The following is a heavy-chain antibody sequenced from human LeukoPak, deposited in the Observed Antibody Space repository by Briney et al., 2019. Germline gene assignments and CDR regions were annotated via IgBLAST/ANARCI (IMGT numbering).Heavy chain of an antibody. CDR2: IIPAFRTT. D-gene: IGHD1-26*01. J-gene: IGHJ4*02. CDR3: ARSGSKSWGYFES. CDR1: GGTFSSYV. Sequence: ASVKVSCKASGGTFSSYVISWVRQVPGQGLEWMGRIIPAFRTTVFAQRFQGRVTMTTDESTSAAYPDLSSLTFDDTAVYYCARSGSKSWGYFESWGQGTLVTVSS. V-gene: IGHV1-69*05.